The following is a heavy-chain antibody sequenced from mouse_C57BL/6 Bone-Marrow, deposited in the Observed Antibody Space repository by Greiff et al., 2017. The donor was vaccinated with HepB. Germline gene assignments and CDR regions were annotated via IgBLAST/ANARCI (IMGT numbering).Heavy chain of an antibody. CDR2: IYPRSGNT. V-gene: IGHV1-81*01. D-gene: IGHD1-1*01. CDR3: ARGYYGSSPYVDY. J-gene: IGHJ2*01. CDR1: GYTFTSYG. Sequence: VQLQQSGAELARPGASVKLSCKASGYTFTSYGISWVKQRPGQGLEWIGEIYPRSGNTYYNEKFKGKATLTADKSSSTAYMELRSLTSEDSAVYFCARGYYGSSPYVDYWGQGTTLTVSS.